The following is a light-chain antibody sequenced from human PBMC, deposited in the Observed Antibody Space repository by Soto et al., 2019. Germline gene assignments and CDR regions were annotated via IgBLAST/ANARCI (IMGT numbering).Light chain of an antibody. CDR3: AAWDDGLNGSWV. CDR2: SNN. Sequence: QSVLTQPPAASGTPGQRVAISCYGISSNLGSNTVNWYQQLPGTAPKLLIYSNNQRPSGVPDRISASKAGTSASLAISGLQSEDEAYYNCAAWDDGLNGSWVFGGGTKLTVL. J-gene: IGLJ3*02. CDR1: SSNLGSNT. V-gene: IGLV1-44*01.